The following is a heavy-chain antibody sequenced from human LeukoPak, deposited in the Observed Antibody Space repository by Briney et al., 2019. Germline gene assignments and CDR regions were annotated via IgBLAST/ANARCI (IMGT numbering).Heavy chain of an antibody. CDR2: ISAYNGNT. Sequence: ASVKGSWKASGYTFTSYRISWVLQAPGQGLEWMGWISAYNGNTNYAQKLQGRVTMTTDTSTSTAYMELRSLRSDDKAVYYCARGGDQLGFPYFDLWGRGTLVTVSS. D-gene: IGHD1-1*01. J-gene: IGHJ2*01. V-gene: IGHV1-18*01. CDR3: ARGGDQLGFPYFDL. CDR1: GYTFTSYR.